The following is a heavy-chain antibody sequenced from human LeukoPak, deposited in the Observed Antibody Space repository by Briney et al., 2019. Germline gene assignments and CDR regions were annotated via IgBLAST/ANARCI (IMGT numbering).Heavy chain of an antibody. V-gene: IGHV3-7*03. Sequence: GGSLRLSCAASGFTFSSYWMSWVRQAPGKGLEWVANIKQDGSEKYYVDSVKGRFTISRDNAKNSLYLQMNSLKTEDTAVYYCATTSTYDRAIDYWGQGTLVTVSS. CDR1: GFTFSSYW. D-gene: IGHD3-22*01. J-gene: IGHJ4*02. CDR2: IKQDGSEK. CDR3: ATTSTYDRAIDY.